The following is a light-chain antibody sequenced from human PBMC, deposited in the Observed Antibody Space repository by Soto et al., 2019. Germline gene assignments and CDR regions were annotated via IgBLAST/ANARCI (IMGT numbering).Light chain of an antibody. Sequence: EIVMTQSPATLSVSPVGRGTLCFRASQSISDTLAWYQQKPGQAPRLLIYSASRRATGIPARFSGSGSGTEFNLTIGSLQSEDFAVYFCQQYDQWWTFGQGTKVDI. J-gene: IGKJ1*01. V-gene: IGKV3D-15*01. CDR2: SAS. CDR3: QQYDQWWT. CDR1: QSISDT.